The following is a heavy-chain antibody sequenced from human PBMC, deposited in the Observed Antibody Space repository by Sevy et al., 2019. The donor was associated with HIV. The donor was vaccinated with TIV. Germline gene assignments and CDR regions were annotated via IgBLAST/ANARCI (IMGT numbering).Heavy chain of an antibody. J-gene: IGHJ6*02. CDR2: ISRSGGST. CDR1: RVTCSNYA. Sequence: GGSLRLSCAASRVTCSNYAMSWVRQAPGKGLEGGSSISRSGGSTYYADSVKGRFTISRDNSKNNMYLQMNRLSAEDTAVSYCEKVDVVVPAADSGMDVWGQGTPVTVSS. CDR3: EKVDVVVPAADSGMDV. D-gene: IGHD2-2*01. V-gene: IGHV3-23*01.